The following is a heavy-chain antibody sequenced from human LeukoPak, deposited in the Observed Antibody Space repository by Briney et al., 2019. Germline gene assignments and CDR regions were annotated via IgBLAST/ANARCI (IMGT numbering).Heavy chain of an antibody. CDR1: GGSISSSSYY. J-gene: IGHJ3*02. D-gene: IGHD4-17*01. Sequence: QTSETLSLTCTVSGGSISSSSYYWGWIRQPPGKGLEWIGSIYYSGSTYYNPSLKSRVTISVDTSKNQFSLKLSSVTAADTAVYYCAREMTTVTTTDIWGQVTMVTVSS. CDR2: IYYSGST. CDR3: AREMTTVTTTDI. V-gene: IGHV4-39*02.